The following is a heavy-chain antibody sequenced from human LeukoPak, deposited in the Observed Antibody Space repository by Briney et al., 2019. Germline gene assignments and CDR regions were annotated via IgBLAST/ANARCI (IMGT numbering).Heavy chain of an antibody. J-gene: IGHJ4*02. CDR1: GYTFTGYY. V-gene: IGHV1-2*02. Sequence: GASVKVSCKASGYTFTGYYMHWVRQAPGQGLEWMGWINPNSGGTNYAQKFQGRVTMTRDTSISTAYMELSRLRSDDTAVYYCARSYYDFWSGYSSRVLDYWGQGILVTVSS. CDR2: INPNSGGT. CDR3: ARSYYDFWSGYSSRVLDY. D-gene: IGHD3-3*01.